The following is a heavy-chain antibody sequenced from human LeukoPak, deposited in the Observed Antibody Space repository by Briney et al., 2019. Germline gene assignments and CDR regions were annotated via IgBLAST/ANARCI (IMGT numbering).Heavy chain of an antibody. CDR3: AKRGAYCGGDCYSANWFDP. Sequence: PGGSLRLSCAASGFTFSSYVMHWVRQAPGKGLEWVAVISYDGSNKYYADSVKGRFTISRDNSKNTLYLQMNSLRAEDTAVYYCAKRGAYCGGDCYSANWFDPWGQGTLVTVSS. CDR2: ISYDGSNK. D-gene: IGHD2-21*02. V-gene: IGHV3-30*04. CDR1: GFTFSSYV. J-gene: IGHJ5*02.